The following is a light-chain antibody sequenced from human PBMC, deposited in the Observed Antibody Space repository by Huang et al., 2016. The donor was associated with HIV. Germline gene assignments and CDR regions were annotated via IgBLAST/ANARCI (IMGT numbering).Light chain of an antibody. CDR2: KAS. CDR1: QSSSSW. J-gene: IGKJ2*01. V-gene: IGKV1-5*03. CDR3: QQYNTYLYT. Sequence: DIQMTQSPSTLSAAVGDRVTITCRASQSSSSWLAWYQQKPGKAPKLLISKASDLESGVPSRFSGSGSGTEFTLTISSLQPDDFATYYCQQYNTYLYTFGQGTKLEIK.